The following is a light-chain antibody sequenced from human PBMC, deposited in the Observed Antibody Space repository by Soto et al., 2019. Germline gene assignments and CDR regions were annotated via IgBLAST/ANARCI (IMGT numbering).Light chain of an antibody. Sequence: QSVLTQPASVSGSPGQSITISCTGTSSDVGGYNYVSWYQQYPGKAPKLMIYEVSNRPSGVSNRFSGSKSGNTASLTISGLQAEDEADYYCTSYTSSSTSVFGTGTKLTVL. CDR3: TSYTSSSTSV. J-gene: IGLJ1*01. V-gene: IGLV2-14*01. CDR2: EVS. CDR1: SSDVGGYNY.